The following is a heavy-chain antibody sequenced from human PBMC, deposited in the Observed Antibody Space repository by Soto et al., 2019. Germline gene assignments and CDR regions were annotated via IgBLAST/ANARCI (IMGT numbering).Heavy chain of an antibody. Sequence: PSETLSLTCAVYGGSFSGYYWSWIRQPPGKGLEWIGEINHSGSTNHNPSLKSRVTISVDTSKNQFSLKLSSVTAADTAVYYCARGRRSSSWYPDNWFDPWGQGTLVTVSS. CDR3: ARGRRSSSWYPDNWFDP. CDR1: GGSFSGYY. CDR2: INHSGST. V-gene: IGHV4-34*01. D-gene: IGHD6-13*01. J-gene: IGHJ5*02.